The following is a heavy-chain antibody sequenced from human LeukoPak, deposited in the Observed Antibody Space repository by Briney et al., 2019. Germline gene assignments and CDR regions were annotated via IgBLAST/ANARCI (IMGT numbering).Heavy chain of an antibody. J-gene: IGHJ4*02. Sequence: GGSLRLSCAASGFTFSSYAMSWVRQAPGKGLEWVSAISGSGGSTYYADSVKGRFTISRDNSKNTLYLQMNSLRAEDTAVYYCAKDGEGNTAMEKPSDYWGQGTLVTVSS. CDR1: GFTFSSYA. D-gene: IGHD5-18*01. CDR3: AKDGEGNTAMEKPSDY. V-gene: IGHV3-23*01. CDR2: ISGSGGST.